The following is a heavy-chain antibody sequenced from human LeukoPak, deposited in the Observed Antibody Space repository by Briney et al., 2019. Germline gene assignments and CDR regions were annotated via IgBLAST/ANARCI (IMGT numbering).Heavy chain of an antibody. V-gene: IGHV5-51*01. CDR1: GYRFTTYW. Sequence: GESLKISCKGSGYRFTTYWIGWVRQMPGKGLEWMGIIYPGDSDTRYSPSFQGHVTFSADKSISTAYLQWSSLKASDTAIYYCARHSRTAAGNVSPFDYWGQGTLVTVSS. D-gene: IGHD6-13*01. CDR2: IYPGDSDT. CDR3: ARHSRTAAGNVSPFDY. J-gene: IGHJ4*02.